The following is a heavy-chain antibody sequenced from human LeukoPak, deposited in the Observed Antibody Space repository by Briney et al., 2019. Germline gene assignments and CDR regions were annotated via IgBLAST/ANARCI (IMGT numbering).Heavy chain of an antibody. CDR1: GGSISSHY. J-gene: IGHJ5*02. CDR2: IYYSGST. V-gene: IGHV4-59*11. Sequence: SETLSLTCTVSGGSISSHYWSWIRQPPGKGLEWIGYIYYSGSTNYNPSLKSRVTISVDTSKNQFSLKLSSVTAADTAVYYCARSPVYDFWRGNWFDPWGQGTLVTVSS. D-gene: IGHD3-3*01. CDR3: ARSPVYDFWRGNWFDP.